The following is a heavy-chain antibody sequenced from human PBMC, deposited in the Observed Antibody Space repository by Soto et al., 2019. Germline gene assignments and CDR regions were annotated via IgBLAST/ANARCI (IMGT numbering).Heavy chain of an antibody. V-gene: IGHV3-30-3*01. CDR1: GFTFSSYA. CDR3: ARARGITMVRGVIGY. CDR2: ISYDGSNK. J-gene: IGHJ4*02. D-gene: IGHD3-10*01. Sequence: QVQPVESGGGVVQPGRSLRLSCAASGFTFSSYAMHWVRQAPGKGLEWVAVISYDGSNKYYADSVKGRFTISRDNSKNTLYLQMNSLRAEDTAVYYCARARGITMVRGVIGYWGQGTLVTVSS.